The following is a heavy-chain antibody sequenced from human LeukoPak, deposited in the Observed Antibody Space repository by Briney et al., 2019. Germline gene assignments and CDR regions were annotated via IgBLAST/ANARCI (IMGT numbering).Heavy chain of an antibody. CDR1: GYTFSNFG. CDR2: ISGNNDNP. Sequence: GASVKVSCKTSGYTFSNFGISWVRQAPGQGLEWMGWISGNNDNPNYGQKFQGRFTVTTDSSTSTAYMELRNLRSDDTAVYYCERDGTSTDDYWGQGTLVTVSS. CDR3: ERDGTSTDDY. V-gene: IGHV1-18*01. J-gene: IGHJ4*02. D-gene: IGHD2-2*01.